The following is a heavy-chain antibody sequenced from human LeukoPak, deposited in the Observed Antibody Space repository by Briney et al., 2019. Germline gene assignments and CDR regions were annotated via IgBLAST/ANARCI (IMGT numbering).Heavy chain of an antibody. CDR3: ARDIWELLEEDFDY. D-gene: IGHD1-26*01. CDR2: IKQDGSEK. CDR1: GFTFSSYW. J-gene: IGHJ4*02. V-gene: IGHV3-7*01. Sequence: GGSLRLSCAASGFTFSSYWMSWVRQAPGKGLEWVANIKQDGSEKYYVDSVKGRFTISRDSAKNSLYLQMNSLRAEDTAVYYCARDIWELLEEDFDYWGQGTLVTVSS.